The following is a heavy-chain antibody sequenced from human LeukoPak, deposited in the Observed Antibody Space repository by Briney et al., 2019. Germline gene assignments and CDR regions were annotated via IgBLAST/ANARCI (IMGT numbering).Heavy chain of an antibody. CDR2: INHSEST. CDR1: GGSFSGYY. J-gene: IGHJ5*02. Sequence: KPSETLSLTCAVYGGSFSGYYWSWIRQPPGKGLEWIGEINHSESTNYNPSLKSRVTISVDTSKNQFSLKLSSVTVADTAVYYCASVSCSSTSCYAFGDPNWFDPWGQGTLVTVSS. D-gene: IGHD2-2*01. V-gene: IGHV4-34*01. CDR3: ASVSCSSTSCYAFGDPNWFDP.